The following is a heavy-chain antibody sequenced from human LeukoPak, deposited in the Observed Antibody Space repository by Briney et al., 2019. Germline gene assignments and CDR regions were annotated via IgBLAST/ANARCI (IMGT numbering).Heavy chain of an antibody. CDR2: IYHSGST. CDR3: ARATYYYGSGSYNGAFDI. V-gene: IGHV4-4*02. D-gene: IGHD3-10*01. J-gene: IGHJ3*02. CDR1: GGSISSSNW. Sequence: SETLSLTCAVSGGSISSSNWWSWGRQPPGKGLERTGEIYHSGSTNYNPSLKSRVTISVDKSKHQFSLKLSSVTAADTAVYYCARATYYYGSGSYNGAFDIWGQGTMVTVSS.